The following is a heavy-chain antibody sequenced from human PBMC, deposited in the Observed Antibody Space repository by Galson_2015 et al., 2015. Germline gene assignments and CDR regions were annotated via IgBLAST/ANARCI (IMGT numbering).Heavy chain of an antibody. CDR3: ARETYSSGWSDFDY. V-gene: IGHV3-30*03. CDR1: GFTFSSYG. Sequence: SLRLSCAASGFTFSSYGMHWVRQAPDKGLEWVAVISYDGSNKYYADSVKGRFTISRDNSKNTLYLQMNSLRAEDTAVYYCARETYSSGWSDFDYWGQGTLVTVSS. J-gene: IGHJ4*02. CDR2: ISYDGSNK. D-gene: IGHD6-19*01.